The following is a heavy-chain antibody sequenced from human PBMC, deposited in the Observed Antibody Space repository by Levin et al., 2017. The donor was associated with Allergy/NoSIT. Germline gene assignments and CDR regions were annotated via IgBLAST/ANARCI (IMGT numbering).Heavy chain of an antibody. CDR1: GFTFSSYW. V-gene: IGHV3-7*04. D-gene: IGHD1-26*01. J-gene: IGHJ4*02. Sequence: PGGSLRLSCAASGFTFSSYWMSWVRQAPGKGLEWVANIKQDGSEKYYVDSVKGRFTISRDNAKNSLYLQMNSLRAEDTAVYYCARDQGGSYGRGRSPLDYWGQGTLVTVSS. CDR3: ARDQGGSYGRGRSPLDY. CDR2: IKQDGSEK.